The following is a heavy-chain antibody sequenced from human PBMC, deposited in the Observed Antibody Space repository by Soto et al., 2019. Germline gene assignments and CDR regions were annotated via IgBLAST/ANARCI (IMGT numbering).Heavy chain of an antibody. CDR1: GGSISSGGYY. J-gene: IGHJ4*02. Sequence: TLSLTCTVSGGSISSGGYYWSWIRQHPGKGLEWIGYIYYSGSTYYNPSLKSRVTISVDTSKNQFSLKLSSVTAADTAVYYCAKDAYYYDSSGYYDYWGQGTLVTVSS. CDR3: AKDAYYYDSSGYYDY. D-gene: IGHD3-22*01. V-gene: IGHV4-31*03. CDR2: IYYSGST.